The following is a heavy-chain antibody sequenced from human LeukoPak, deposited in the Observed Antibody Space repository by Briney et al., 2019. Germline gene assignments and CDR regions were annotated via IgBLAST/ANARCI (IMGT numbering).Heavy chain of an antibody. J-gene: IGHJ5*02. CDR2: ISAYNGNT. CDR1: GYTFTSYG. CDR3: AREAVAATANWFGP. Sequence: ASVKVSCKASGYTFTSYGISWVRQAPGQGLEWMGWISAYNGNTNYAQKLQGRVTITTDTSTSTAYMELRSLRSDDTAVYYCAREAVAATANWFGPWGQGTLVTVSS. V-gene: IGHV1-18*01. D-gene: IGHD6-19*01.